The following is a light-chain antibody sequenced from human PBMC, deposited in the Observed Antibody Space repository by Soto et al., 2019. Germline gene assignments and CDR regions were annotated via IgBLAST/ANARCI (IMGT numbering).Light chain of an antibody. J-gene: IGLJ2*01. CDR2: NNN. V-gene: IGLV1-44*01. CDR3: AAWDDRLTDVR. Sequence: QSVLTQPPSVSGTPGQRVTISCSGGSSNIGSNIVSWYQLLPGTAPKLLISNNNQRPSGVPDRFSGSKSGTSASLTISGLQSEDEADYCCAAWDDRLTDVRFGGGTKLTVL. CDR1: SSNIGSNI.